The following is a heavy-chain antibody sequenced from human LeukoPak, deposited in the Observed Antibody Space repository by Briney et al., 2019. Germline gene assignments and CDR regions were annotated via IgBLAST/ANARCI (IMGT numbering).Heavy chain of an antibody. CDR3: ARVGLGITIFGVVKNAFDI. CDR1: VFTFSSYW. J-gene: IGHJ3*02. D-gene: IGHD3-3*01. CDR2: INQVGSEK. V-gene: IGHV3-7*01. Sequence: GGSLRLSCVHSVFTFSSYWMSWVRPAPRKGLEWVAKINQVGSEKYYVDSVKGRFTISRDNAKNSLYLQMNSLRAEDTAVYYCARVGLGITIFGVVKNAFDIWGQGTMVTVSS.